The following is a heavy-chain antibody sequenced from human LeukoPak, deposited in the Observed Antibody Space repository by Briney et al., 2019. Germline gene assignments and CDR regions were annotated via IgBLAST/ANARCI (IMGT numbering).Heavy chain of an antibody. CDR2: ISWNSGSI. D-gene: IGHD6-19*01. CDR1: GFTFDDYA. CDR3: AEDSSNGQPPSGWWYFDY. J-gene: IGHJ4*02. Sequence: PGGSLRLSCAASGFTFDDYAMHWVRQAPGKGLEWVSGISWNSGSIGYADSVKGRFTISRDNAKNSLYLQMNSLRAEDMALYYCAEDSSNGQPPSGWWYFDYWGQGTLVTVSS. V-gene: IGHV3-9*03.